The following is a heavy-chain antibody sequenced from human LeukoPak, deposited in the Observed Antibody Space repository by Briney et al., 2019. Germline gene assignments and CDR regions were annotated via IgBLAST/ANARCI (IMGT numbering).Heavy chain of an antibody. V-gene: IGHV1-8*01. D-gene: IGHD3-10*01. CDR1: GYTFTSYD. CDR3: ARGAGAYYTEDWFDP. CDR2: MKPNSGNT. Sequence: GASVEVSCKASGYTFTSYDINWVRQATGQGLEWMGWMKPNSGNTGYAQKFQGRLTMTRNTSISTTYMELSSLRFDDTAVYYCARGAGAYYTEDWFDPWGQGTLVTVSS. J-gene: IGHJ5*02.